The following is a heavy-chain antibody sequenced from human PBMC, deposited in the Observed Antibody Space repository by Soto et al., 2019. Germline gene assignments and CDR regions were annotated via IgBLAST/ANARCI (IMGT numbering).Heavy chain of an antibody. J-gene: IGHJ4*02. CDR3: ARGGHVVVVTAALDF. CDR1: GDTFTDYY. CDR2: INPSGGHT. Sequence: QVQLVQSGAEVKKPGASVKVSCKASGDTFTDYYIHWVRQAPGQGLEWMGTINPSGGHTTYAQHFLGRMTMTRDTSTSTLYMELTSLTSEDTAVYYCARGGHVVVVTAALDFWGQGTLVTVSS. D-gene: IGHD2-21*02. V-gene: IGHV1-46*01.